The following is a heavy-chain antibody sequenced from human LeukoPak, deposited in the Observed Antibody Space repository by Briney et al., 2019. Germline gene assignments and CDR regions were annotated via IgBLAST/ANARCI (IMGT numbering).Heavy chain of an antibody. V-gene: IGHV3-21*01. Sequence: GSLRLSCAASGFTFSSYNMNWVRQAPGKGLEWVSSISSSSRYIYYADSVKGRFSISRDNAENSLYLQMNSLRAEDTAVYFCARGEYSYGDYFEYWGQGTLVTVSS. CDR3: ARGEYSYGDYFEY. J-gene: IGHJ4*02. CDR2: ISSSSRYI. D-gene: IGHD5-18*01. CDR1: GFTFSSYN.